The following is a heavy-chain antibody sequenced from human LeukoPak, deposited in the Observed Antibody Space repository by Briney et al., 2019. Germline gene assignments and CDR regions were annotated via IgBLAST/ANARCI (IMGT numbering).Heavy chain of an antibody. J-gene: IGHJ4*02. CDR1: GFTFSSHW. CDR3: ARDYNWNPPDY. D-gene: IGHD1-1*01. Sequence: PGGPLRLSCAASGFTFSSHWMHWVRQAPGKGLVWVSRINSDGSITTYADSAQGRFTISRDNAKNTLYLQMNSLRVEDTAVYYCARDYNWNPPDYWGQGTLVTVSS. V-gene: IGHV3-74*01. CDR2: INSDGSIT.